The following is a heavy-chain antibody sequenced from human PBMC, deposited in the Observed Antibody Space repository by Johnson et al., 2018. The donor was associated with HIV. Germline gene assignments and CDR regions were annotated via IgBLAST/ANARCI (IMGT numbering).Heavy chain of an antibody. D-gene: IGHD6-13*01. Sequence: QVQLVESGGGVVQPGRSLRLSCAASGFNFSNYGMYWVRQAPGKGLEWVAVIWYDGSNKYYADSVKGRFTISRDNSKNTLYLQMTSLRAEDTAVYYCAREGAAAGPTDAFDIWGQGTMVTVSS. J-gene: IGHJ3*02. V-gene: IGHV3-30*19. CDR3: AREGAAAGPTDAFDI. CDR2: IWYDGSNK. CDR1: GFNFSNYG.